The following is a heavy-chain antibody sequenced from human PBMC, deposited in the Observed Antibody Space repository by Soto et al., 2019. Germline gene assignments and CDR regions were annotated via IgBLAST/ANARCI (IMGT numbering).Heavy chain of an antibody. V-gene: IGHV1-69*06. CDR2: IIPIFGTP. D-gene: IGHD2-2*01. CDR1: GGTFNNYV. J-gene: IGHJ4*02. CDR3: AGRCDGTNCLAHFDY. Sequence: SVKVSCKASGGTFNNYVINWVRQAPGQRLEWMAGIIPIFGTPNYAQKFQGRVTITADKSTSTAYMELNSLRSEDTAVYYCAGRCDGTNCLAHFDYWGQGTLVTVSS.